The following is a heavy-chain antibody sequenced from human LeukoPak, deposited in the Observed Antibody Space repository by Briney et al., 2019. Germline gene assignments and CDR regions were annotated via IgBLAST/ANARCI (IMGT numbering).Heavy chain of an antibody. Sequence: PGGSLRLSCAASGFTFSSYWMSWVRQAPGQGLEWMGWISAYNGNTNYAQKLQGRVTMTTDTSTSTAYMELRSLRSDDTAVYYCAREGTYYDFWSGANRFDYWGQGTLVTVSS. CDR1: GFTFSSYW. CDR2: ISAYNGNT. V-gene: IGHV1-18*01. D-gene: IGHD3-3*01. CDR3: AREGTYYDFWSGANRFDY. J-gene: IGHJ4*02.